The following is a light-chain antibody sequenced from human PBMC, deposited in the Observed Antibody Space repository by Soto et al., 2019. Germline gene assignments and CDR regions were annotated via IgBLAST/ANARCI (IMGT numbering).Light chain of an antibody. CDR1: QTISSNY. V-gene: IGKV3-20*01. J-gene: IGKJ1*01. Sequence: EIVLTHSPGTLSVSPGERATLSCRASQTISSNYLARYQQKPGQAPSLLIYGTSSRATGIPDRFSGSGSGTDFTLTISRLEPEDSAIYYCQQYGSWTFGQGTKVEIK. CDR2: GTS. CDR3: QQYGSWT.